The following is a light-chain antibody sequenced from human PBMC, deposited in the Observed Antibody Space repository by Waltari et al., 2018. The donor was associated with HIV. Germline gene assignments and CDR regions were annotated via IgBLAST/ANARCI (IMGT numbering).Light chain of an antibody. J-gene: IGLJ3*02. CDR3: GTWDSSLSAWV. V-gene: IGLV1-51*02. CDR2: ENN. Sequence: QSVLTQPPSVSAAPGQKVTISCSGSSSNIGNNYVSWYQQLPGTAPKLLIYENNKLPSWIPDRFSGAKSGTSATLGITGLQTGDEADYYCGTWDSSLSAWVFGGGTKLTVL. CDR1: SSNIGNNY.